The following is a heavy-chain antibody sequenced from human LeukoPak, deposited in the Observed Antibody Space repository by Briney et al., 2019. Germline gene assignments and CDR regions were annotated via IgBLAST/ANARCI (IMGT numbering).Heavy chain of an antibody. Sequence: GRSLRLSCAASGFTFSSYAMHWVRQAPGKGLEWVAVISYDGSSQYYADSVKGRFTISRDNSRNTLYLQMNSLRAEDTAVYYCAKDGGEYYDILTGYYPRLYYMDVWGKGTTVTISS. V-gene: IGHV3-30*04. CDR3: AKDGGEYYDILTGYYPRLYYMDV. CDR1: GFTFSSYA. J-gene: IGHJ6*03. D-gene: IGHD3-9*01. CDR2: ISYDGSSQ.